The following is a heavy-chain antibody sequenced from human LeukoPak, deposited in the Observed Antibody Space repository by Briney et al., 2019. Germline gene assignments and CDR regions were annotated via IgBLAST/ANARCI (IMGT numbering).Heavy chain of an antibody. V-gene: IGHV3-7*01. CDR1: GFTFSSYW. D-gene: IGHD5-18*01. Sequence: GGSLRLSCAASGFTFSSYWVTWVRQAPGKGLEWVANIKQDGSEKYYVDSVKGRFTISRDNTKNSLYLQMNSLRAKDTAVYYCARYSYSHGYFDYWGQGTLVTVSS. CDR2: IKQDGSEK. CDR3: ARYSYSHGYFDY. J-gene: IGHJ4*02.